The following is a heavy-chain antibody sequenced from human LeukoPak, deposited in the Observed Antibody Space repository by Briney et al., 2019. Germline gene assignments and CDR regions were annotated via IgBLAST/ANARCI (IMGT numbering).Heavy chain of an antibody. Sequence: GASVKVSCKASGGTFSSYAISWVRQAPGQGLEWMGGIIPIFGTANYAQKFQGRVTITADESTSTAYMELSSLRSEDTAVYYCARVHNPPANQYYMDVWGKGTTVTVSS. CDR2: IIPIFGTA. D-gene: IGHD1-1*01. J-gene: IGHJ6*03. CDR1: GGTFSSYA. V-gene: IGHV1-69*13. CDR3: ARVHNPPANQYYMDV.